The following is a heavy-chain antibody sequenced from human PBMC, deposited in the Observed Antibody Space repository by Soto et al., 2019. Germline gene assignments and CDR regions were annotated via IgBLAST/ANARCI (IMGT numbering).Heavy chain of an antibody. Sequence: ASVNVSCKASGYTFTSYDINWVRQATGQGLEWMGWMNPNSGNTGYAQKFQGRVTITADESTSTAYMELSSLRSEDPAVYYCARVAAWFDPWGQGTLVTVSS. V-gene: IGHV1-8*01. CDR2: MNPNSGNT. CDR1: GYTFTSYD. J-gene: IGHJ5*02. D-gene: IGHD2-15*01. CDR3: ARVAAWFDP.